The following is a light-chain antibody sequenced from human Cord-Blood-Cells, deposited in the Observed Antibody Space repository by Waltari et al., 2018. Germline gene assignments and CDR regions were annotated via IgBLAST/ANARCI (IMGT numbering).Light chain of an antibody. Sequence: DIQLTQSPSFLSASVGDRVTITCRASQGISSYLAWYQQKPGKAPKLLIYAASTLQSGVPSRFSGSGSGAEVTRTSSSLQPEDCATYDCQQLNSYPFTFVQVRRMEIK. CDR1: QGISSY. CDR2: AAS. V-gene: IGKV1-9*01. J-gene: IGKJ5*01. CDR3: QQLNSYPFT.